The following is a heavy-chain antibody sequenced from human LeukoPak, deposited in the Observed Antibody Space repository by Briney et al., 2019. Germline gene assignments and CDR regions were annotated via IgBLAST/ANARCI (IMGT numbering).Heavy chain of an antibody. V-gene: IGHV3-23*01. CDR1: GFTSTFYA. CDR2: ISGSGANT. CDR3: AKGPYYEVRYEYYQQ. Sequence: GGSLRLSCADSGFTSTFYAMSWVRQAPGKGLEWVSGISGSGANTYYADSVKGRFTISRDNSKNTLYLQMNSLRAEDTAVYYCAKGPYYEVRYEYYQQWGQGTLVTVSS. J-gene: IGHJ1*01. D-gene: IGHD1-26*01.